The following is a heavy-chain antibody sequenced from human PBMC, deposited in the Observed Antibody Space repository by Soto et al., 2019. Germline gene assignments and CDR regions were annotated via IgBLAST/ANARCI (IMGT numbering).Heavy chain of an antibody. D-gene: IGHD1-26*01. CDR1: GGTFSSYS. CDR3: ARDGGRHSGGIDY. V-gene: IGHV1-69*01. Sequence: QVQLVQSGAEVKKPGPSVKVSCKASGGTFSSYSINWVRQAPGQGLEWMGEIIPIFGTANYAQKFQGRVTITADESTSTAYMELSSLRSEDTAVYYCARDGGRHSGGIDYWGQGTLVSVS. J-gene: IGHJ4*02. CDR2: IIPIFGTA.